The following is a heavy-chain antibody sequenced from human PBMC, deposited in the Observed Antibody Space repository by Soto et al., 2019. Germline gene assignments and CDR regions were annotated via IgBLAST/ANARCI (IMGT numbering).Heavy chain of an antibody. CDR2: FSGRDATT. CDR3: VRTIVGATKGGWFDP. V-gene: IGHV3-23*01. J-gene: IGHJ5*02. D-gene: IGHD1-26*01. CDR1: GFTFSSYT. Sequence: EVQLSESGGGLVQPGGSPRLSCTASGFTFSSYTMSWVRQAPGKGLEWVSSFSGRDATTYYADSVKGRFTISRDNSKNTLYLQMNSLRAEDTALYFCVRTIVGATKGGWFDPWGQGALVTVSS.